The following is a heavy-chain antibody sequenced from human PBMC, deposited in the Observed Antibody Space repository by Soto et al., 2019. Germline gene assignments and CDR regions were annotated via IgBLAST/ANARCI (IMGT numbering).Heavy chain of an antibody. D-gene: IGHD3-10*01. J-gene: IGHJ4*02. CDR2: ISGSGSII. Sequence: GGSLRLSCAASGFTLSDYYMSWIHQAPGKGLEWVSYISGSGSIIYYADSVRGRFTISRDDAKNSLYLQMNSLRAEDTAMYYCARTITMVRGLIIPYFDYWGQGALVTVSS. CDR3: ARTITMVRGLIIPYFDY. CDR1: GFTLSDYY. V-gene: IGHV3-11*01.